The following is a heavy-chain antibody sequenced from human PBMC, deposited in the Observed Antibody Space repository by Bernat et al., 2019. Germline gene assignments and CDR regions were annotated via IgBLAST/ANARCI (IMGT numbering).Heavy chain of an antibody. CDR3: ARGTRSGFPDGLPSGY. Sequence: QVQLVESGGGLAKPGGSLRLSCAASGFTFSDYYMSWIRQAPGKGLEWVSYISSSGSYTNYADSVKGRFTISRDNAKNSLYLQMNSLRAEDTAVYYCARGTRSGFPDGLPSGYWGQGTLVTVSS. CDR2: ISSSGSYT. V-gene: IGHV3-11*06. CDR1: GFTFSDYY. D-gene: IGHD1-26*01. J-gene: IGHJ4*02.